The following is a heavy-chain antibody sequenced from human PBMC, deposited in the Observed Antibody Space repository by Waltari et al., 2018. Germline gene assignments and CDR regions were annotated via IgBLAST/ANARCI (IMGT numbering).Heavy chain of an antibody. CDR1: GFPFSTST. CDR2: MSSIVLI. CDR3: AKDEGARIAPTYGMDV. Sequence: EAQLSESGGGLVQPGGSLRLSCAASGFPFSTSTLRWGRQAPGKGLEWVSGMSSIVLIYYAESVKGRFSISRDNSKNTLYLLMNRLRDEDTAIYYCAKDEGARIAPTYGMDVWGQGTTVTVSS. J-gene: IGHJ6*02. D-gene: IGHD6-13*01. V-gene: IGHV3-23*01.